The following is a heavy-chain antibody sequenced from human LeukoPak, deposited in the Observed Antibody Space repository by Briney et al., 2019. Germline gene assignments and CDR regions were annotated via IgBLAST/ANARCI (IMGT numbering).Heavy chain of an antibody. Sequence: PGGSLRLSCAASGFTFSGYAMNWGRQAPGKGLEWVSHIFSSDSTIGYADSVKGRFTDSRDNAKNSLYLQMNNLRDDDTAVYYCARDLNWAFDYWGQGTLVTVSS. V-gene: IGHV3-48*02. D-gene: IGHD1-1*01. CDR3: ARDLNWAFDY. CDR1: GFTFSGYA. CDR2: IFSSDSTI. J-gene: IGHJ4*02.